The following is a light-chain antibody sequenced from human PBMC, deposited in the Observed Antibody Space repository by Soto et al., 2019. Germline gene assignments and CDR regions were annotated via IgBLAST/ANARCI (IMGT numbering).Light chain of an antibody. Sequence: EIVLTQSPGTLSLSPGERATLSCRASQSISSSYLAWYQQKPGQAPRVLIYGASSRATGIPDMFSGSGSGTDFTLTISRLEPEDFAVYFCQQYGNPPPNAFGQGTKVGIK. CDR2: GAS. V-gene: IGKV3-20*01. CDR3: QQYGNPPPNA. CDR1: QSISSSY. J-gene: IGKJ2*01.